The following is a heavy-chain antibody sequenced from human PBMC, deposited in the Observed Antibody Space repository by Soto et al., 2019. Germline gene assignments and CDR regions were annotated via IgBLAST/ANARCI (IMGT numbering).Heavy chain of an antibody. J-gene: IGHJ4*01. V-gene: IGHV1-69*06. Sequence: AVKASCNDSGSTFSSFINYPLNWVRQAPGQGLECLGGIFPNVGTVNYAQKFRGKVTXTXXKXXXTXYXELSSPXSEDTAVYYCARDFSLVGGFRYNWNHEPFYWG. CDR2: IFPNVGTV. CDR3: ARDFSLVGGFRYNWNHEPFY. D-gene: IGHD1-20*01. CDR1: GSTFSSFINYP.